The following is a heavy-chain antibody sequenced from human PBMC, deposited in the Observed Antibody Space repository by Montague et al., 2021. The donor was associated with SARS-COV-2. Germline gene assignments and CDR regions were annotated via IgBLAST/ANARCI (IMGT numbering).Heavy chain of an antibody. V-gene: IGHV3-74*03. CDR2: INGDGMTT. Sequence: SLSLSFSASGFSFPTYWMTWVRQFLGKGLVWVAAINGDGMTTEYADFVRGRFTISRDNAKSVLFLQMDSLTVGDTALYFCSRVLAPSTAPFDLWGHGTVVTVGS. CDR3: SRVLAPSTAPFDL. D-gene: IGHD1-1*01. CDR1: GFSFPTYW. J-gene: IGHJ3*01.